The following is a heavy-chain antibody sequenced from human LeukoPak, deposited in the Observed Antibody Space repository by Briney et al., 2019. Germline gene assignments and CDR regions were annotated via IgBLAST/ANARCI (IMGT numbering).Heavy chain of an antibody. D-gene: IGHD5/OR15-5a*01. Sequence: PGGSLRLSCAASGFTFSSYGMHWVRQAPGKGLEWVAFIRYDGSNKYYADSVKGRFTISRDNSKNTLYLQMNSLRAEDTAVYYCARDELYEHAFDIWGQGTMVTVSS. J-gene: IGHJ3*02. CDR3: ARDELYEHAFDI. CDR2: IRYDGSNK. CDR1: GFTFSSYG. V-gene: IGHV3-30*02.